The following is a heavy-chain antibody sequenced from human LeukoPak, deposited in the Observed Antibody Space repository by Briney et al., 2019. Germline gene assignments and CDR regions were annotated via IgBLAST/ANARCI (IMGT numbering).Heavy chain of an antibody. V-gene: IGHV3-74*01. J-gene: IGHJ3*02. CDR1: GFTFSNYW. Sequence: PGGSLRLSCAASGFTFSNYWMHWVRQAPGKGLVWVSRINSDGSSTSYADSVKGRFTISRDNAKNTLYLQMNSLRVEDTALYYCAREEITVTDAFDIWGHGTMVTVSS. D-gene: IGHD4-17*01. CDR3: AREEITVTDAFDI. CDR2: INSDGSST.